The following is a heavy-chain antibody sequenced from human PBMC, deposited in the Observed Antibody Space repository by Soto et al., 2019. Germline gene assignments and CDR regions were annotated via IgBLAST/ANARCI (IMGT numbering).Heavy chain of an antibody. Sequence: GASVKVSCKASGYTFTSYATHWVRQAPGQRLEWMGWINAGNGNTKYSQKFQGRVTITRDTSASTAYMELSSLRSEDTAVYYCARDGAGIAVAGFLYYFDYWGQGTLVTVSS. CDR1: GYTFTSYA. CDR2: INAGNGNT. J-gene: IGHJ4*02. D-gene: IGHD6-19*01. CDR3: ARDGAGIAVAGFLYYFDY. V-gene: IGHV1-3*01.